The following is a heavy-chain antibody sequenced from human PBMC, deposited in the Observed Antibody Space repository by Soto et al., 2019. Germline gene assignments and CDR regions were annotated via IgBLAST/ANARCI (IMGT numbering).Heavy chain of an antibody. CDR2: IYYSGST. D-gene: IGHD6-13*01. J-gene: IGHJ5*02. Sequence: PSGSLSITGAYSGSAVSSYYWSWIRQPPGKGLEWIGYIYYSGSTNYNPSLKSRVTISVDTSKNQFSLKLSSVTAADTAVYYCSRQGYSSSWDNWFDPWGQGTRVTVSS. V-gene: IGHV4-59*08. CDR3: SRQGYSSSWDNWFDP. CDR1: GSAVSSYY.